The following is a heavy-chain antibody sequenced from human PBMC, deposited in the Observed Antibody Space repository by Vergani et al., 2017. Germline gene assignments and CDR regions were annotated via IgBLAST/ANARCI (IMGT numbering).Heavy chain of an antibody. CDR2: INHSGST. CDR3: ARGTKGPPAALPNDF. J-gene: IGHJ4*02. Sequence: QVQLQQWGAGLLKPSETLSLTCAVYGGSFSGYYWSWIRQPPGKGLEWIGEINHSGSTNYNPSLKSRVTISVDTSKNQFSLKLSSVTAADTAVYYCARGTKGPPAALPNDFWGQGTLVTVSS. CDR1: GGSFSGYY. V-gene: IGHV4-34*01.